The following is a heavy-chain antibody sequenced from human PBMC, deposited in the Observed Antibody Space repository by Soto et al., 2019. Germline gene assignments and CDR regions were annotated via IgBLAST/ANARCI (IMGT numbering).Heavy chain of an antibody. D-gene: IGHD6-13*01. CDR1: GGSISSDY. CDR3: AREPTTAGTVYWFDP. V-gene: IGHV4-4*07. J-gene: IGHJ5*02. Sequence: VQLQESGPGLVKPSETLSLICTVSGGSISSDYLSWIRQPAGKGLEWIGRVYTSGYSNSNPSLKSRVTMSVDTSKKQFSLNLSSVTAADTAVYYCAREPTTAGTVYWFDPWGQGTLVTVSS. CDR2: VYTSGYS.